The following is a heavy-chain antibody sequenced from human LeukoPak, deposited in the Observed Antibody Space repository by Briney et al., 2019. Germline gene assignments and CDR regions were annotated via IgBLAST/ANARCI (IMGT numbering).Heavy chain of an antibody. CDR1: GYSFTNYW. Sequence: GESLKISCKGSGYSFTNYWIGWVRQMPGKGLEWMGIIYPGDSDTRYSPSFQGQVTISADKSISTAYLQWSSLKASDTAIYYCVRCVGSGSYYAYYYYYMDVWGKGTTVTVSS. CDR2: IYPGDSDT. V-gene: IGHV5-51*01. CDR3: VRCVGSGSYYAYYYYYMDV. J-gene: IGHJ6*03. D-gene: IGHD1-26*01.